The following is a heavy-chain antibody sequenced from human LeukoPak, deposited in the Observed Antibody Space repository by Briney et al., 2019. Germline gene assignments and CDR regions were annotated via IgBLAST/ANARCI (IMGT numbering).Heavy chain of an antibody. Sequence: PGGSLRLSCAASGFTFSSYAMSWVRQAPGKGLEWVSAISGSGGSTYYADSVRGRFTISRDNSKNTLYLQMNSLRAEDTAVYYCAKPDRTGDFLGAFDYWGQGTLVTVSS. CDR1: GFTFSSYA. J-gene: IGHJ4*02. D-gene: IGHD7-27*01. CDR2: ISGSGGST. CDR3: AKPDRTGDFLGAFDY. V-gene: IGHV3-23*01.